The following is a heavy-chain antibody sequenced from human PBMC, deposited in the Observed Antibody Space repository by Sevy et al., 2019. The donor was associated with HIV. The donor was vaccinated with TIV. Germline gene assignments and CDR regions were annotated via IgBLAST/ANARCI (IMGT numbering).Heavy chain of an antibody. J-gene: IGHJ4*02. Sequence: GGSLRLSCAASGFTFSSYAMSWVRQAPGKGLEWVSAISGRGGSTYYADSVKGRFTISRDNSKNTLYLQMNSLRAEDTAVYYCAKSRGIVVSPPLVYFDYWGQRTLVTVSS. CDR3: AKSRGIVVSPPLVYFDY. D-gene: IGHD3-22*01. CDR1: GFTFSSYA. V-gene: IGHV3-23*01. CDR2: ISGRGGST.